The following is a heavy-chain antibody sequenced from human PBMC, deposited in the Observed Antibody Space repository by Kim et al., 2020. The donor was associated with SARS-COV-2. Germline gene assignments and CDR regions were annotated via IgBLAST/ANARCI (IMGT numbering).Heavy chain of an antibody. CDR2: IYTSGGT. V-gene: IGHV4-61*02. Sequence: SETLSLTCTVSGGSISSGSYYWSWIRQPAGKGLEWIGRIYTSGGTNYNPSPKSRVTITVDTTKNQFSLKLSSVTAADTAVYYCARGIILVRGVIIEDYYGMYVWGQGTTATVSS. D-gene: IGHD3-10*01. CDR3: ARGIILVRGVIIEDYYGMYV. CDR1: GGSISSGSYY. J-gene: IGHJ6*02.